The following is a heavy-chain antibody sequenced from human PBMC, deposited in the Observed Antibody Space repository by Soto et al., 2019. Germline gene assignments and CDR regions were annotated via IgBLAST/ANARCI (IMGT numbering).Heavy chain of an antibody. Sequence: PVGSLRLSCAASGFTFSSYAMHWVRQAPGKGLEWVAVISYDGSNKYYADSVKGRFTISRDNSKNTLYLQMNSLRAEDTAVYYCARDRGYSSSSLAGVEYNWFDPWGQGTLVTVSS. CDR1: GFTFSSYA. J-gene: IGHJ5*02. CDR3: ARDRGYSSSSLAGVEYNWFDP. V-gene: IGHV3-30-3*01. CDR2: ISYDGSNK. D-gene: IGHD6-6*01.